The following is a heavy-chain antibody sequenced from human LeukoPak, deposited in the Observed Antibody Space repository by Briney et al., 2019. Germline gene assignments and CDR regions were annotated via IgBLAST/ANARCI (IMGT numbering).Heavy chain of an antibody. CDR3: AREGWKLRYFDY. CDR2: MNPNSGNT. CDR1: GYTFTSYD. V-gene: IGHV1-8*01. D-gene: IGHD3-9*01. Sequence: ASVKVSCKASGYTFTSYDINWVRQATGQGLEWMGWMNPNSGNTGYAQKFQGRVTMTRNTSISTAYMELSSLRSEDTAVYYSAREGWKLRYFDYWGQGTLVTVSS. J-gene: IGHJ4*02.